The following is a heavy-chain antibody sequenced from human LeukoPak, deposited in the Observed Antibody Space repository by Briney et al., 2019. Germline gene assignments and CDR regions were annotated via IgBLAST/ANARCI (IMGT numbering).Heavy chain of an antibody. V-gene: IGHV1-69*05. J-gene: IGHJ6*03. Sequence: ASVKVSCKASGGTFSSYAISWVRQAPGQGLEWMGGIIPIFGTANYAQKFQGRVTITTDESTSTAYMELSSLRSEDTAVYYCARGVEYYSSHSEDPYYMDVWGKGTTVTVSS. CDR3: ARGVEYYSSHSEDPYYMDV. CDR2: IIPIFGTA. D-gene: IGHD6-13*01. CDR1: GGTFSSYA.